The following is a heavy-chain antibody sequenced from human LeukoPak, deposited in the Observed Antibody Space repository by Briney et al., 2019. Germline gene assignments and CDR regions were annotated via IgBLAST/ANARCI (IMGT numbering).Heavy chain of an antibody. CDR2: ISYDGSNK. CDR1: GFTFSSYG. Sequence: GGSLRLSCAASGFTFSSYGMHWVRQAPGKGLEWVAVISYDGSNKYYADSVKGRFTISRDNAKNSLYLQMNSLRAEDTALYHCARARFTIFGVVTSYYFDYWGQGTLVTVSS. J-gene: IGHJ4*02. D-gene: IGHD3-3*01. V-gene: IGHV3-30*03. CDR3: ARARFTIFGVVTSYYFDY.